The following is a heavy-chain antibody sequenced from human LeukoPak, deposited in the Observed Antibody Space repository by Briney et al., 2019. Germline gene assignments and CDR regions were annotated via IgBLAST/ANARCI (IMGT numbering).Heavy chain of an antibody. V-gene: IGHV3-21*01. Sequence: GGSLRLSCAASGFTFSSYEMNWVRQAPGKGLEWVSSISSSGSYIYYADSVKGRFTISRDNAKNSLYLQMNSLRAEDTAVYYCARWGDYYDFWSGSLGYYYYMDVWGKGTTVTVSS. J-gene: IGHJ6*03. CDR2: ISSSGSYI. CDR3: ARWGDYYDFWSGSLGYYYYMDV. CDR1: GFTFSSYE. D-gene: IGHD3-3*01.